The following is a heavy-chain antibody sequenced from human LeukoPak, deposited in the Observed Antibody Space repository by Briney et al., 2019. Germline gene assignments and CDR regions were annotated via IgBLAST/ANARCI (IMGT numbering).Heavy chain of an antibody. CDR1: GGTFSSYA. J-gene: IGHJ4*02. D-gene: IGHD2-8*01. CDR3: ASDGSRYCTNGVCYVFDY. Sequence: SVKVSCKASGGTFSSYAISWVRQAPGQGLEWMGGIIPIFGTANYAQKFQGRVTITADESTSTAYMELSSLRSEDTAVYYCASDGSRYCTNGVCYVFDYWGQGTLVTVS. V-gene: IGHV1-69*13. CDR2: IIPIFGTA.